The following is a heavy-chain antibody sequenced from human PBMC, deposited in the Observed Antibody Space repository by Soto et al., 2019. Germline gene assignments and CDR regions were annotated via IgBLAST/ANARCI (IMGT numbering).Heavy chain of an antibody. CDR1: GYTFTSYG. J-gene: IGHJ5*02. CDR3: ARDQTYNNWSKWFDP. Sequence: GASVKVSCKASGYTFTSYGISWVRQAPGQGLEWMGWISAYNGNTNYAQKLQGRVTMTTDTSTSTAYMELRSLRSDDTAVYYCARDQTYNNWSKWFDPWGQGTLVTVSS. D-gene: IGHD1-1*01. V-gene: IGHV1-18*01. CDR2: ISAYNGNT.